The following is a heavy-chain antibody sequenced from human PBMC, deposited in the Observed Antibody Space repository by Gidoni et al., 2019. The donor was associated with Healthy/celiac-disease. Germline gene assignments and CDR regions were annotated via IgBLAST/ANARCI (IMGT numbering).Heavy chain of an antibody. D-gene: IGHD2-15*01. V-gene: IGHV3-21*01. J-gene: IGHJ4*02. CDR1: GFTFSSYS. Sequence: EVQLVESVGGLVKPGGSLRLSCAASGFTFSSYSMNWVRQAPGKGLEWVSSISSSSSYIYYADSVKGRFTISRDNAKNSLYLQMNSLRAEDTAVYYCARGGGVVVVAATVIDYWGQGTLVTVSS. CDR3: ARGGGVVVVAATVIDY. CDR2: ISSSSSYI.